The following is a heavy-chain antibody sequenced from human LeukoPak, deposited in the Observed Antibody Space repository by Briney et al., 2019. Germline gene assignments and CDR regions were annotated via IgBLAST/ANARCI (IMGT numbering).Heavy chain of an antibody. D-gene: IGHD2-8*01. CDR2: IYYSGST. Sequence: SETLSLTRTVSGGSISSGDYYWSWIRQPPGKGVEWIGYIYYSGSTYYNPSLKSRVTISVDTSKNQFSLKLSSVTAADTAVYYCARGLGVYGEEYWGQGTLVTVSS. CDR1: GGSISSGDYY. J-gene: IGHJ4*02. V-gene: IGHV4-30-4*08. CDR3: ARGLGVYGEEY.